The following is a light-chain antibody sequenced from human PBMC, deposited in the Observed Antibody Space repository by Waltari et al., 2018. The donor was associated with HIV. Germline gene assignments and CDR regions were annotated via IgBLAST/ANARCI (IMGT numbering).Light chain of an antibody. Sequence: DIQMTQSPSSVSASVGDRVTITCRASQGISSWLAWYQQKPGKAPKLLMYAASTLLSGVPSRFSGSGSGTEFTLTIRGLQPEDSATYYCQQADSHPWTFGQGTRVEIK. CDR2: AAS. CDR1: QGISSW. J-gene: IGKJ1*01. V-gene: IGKV1-12*01. CDR3: QQADSHPWT.